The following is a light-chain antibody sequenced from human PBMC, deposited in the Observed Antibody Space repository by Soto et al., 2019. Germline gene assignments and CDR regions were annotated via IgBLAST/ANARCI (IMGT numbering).Light chain of an antibody. CDR2: GNS. J-gene: IGLJ1*01. Sequence: QSVLTQPPSVSGAPGQRVTISCTGSTSNIGAGYDVYWYQQLPGTAPKLLIYGNSNRPSGVPDRFSGSKSGTSASLAITGLQAEDEADYYCQSYDSSLSADYVLGTGTKVTVL. CDR1: TSNIGAGYD. CDR3: QSYDSSLSADYV. V-gene: IGLV1-40*01.